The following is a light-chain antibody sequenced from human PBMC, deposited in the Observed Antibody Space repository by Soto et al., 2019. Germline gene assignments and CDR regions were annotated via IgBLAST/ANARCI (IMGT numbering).Light chain of an antibody. CDR1: QSVTSSS. Sequence: EIVLTQSPGTLSLSPGERATLFCRASQSVTSSSIAWHQQKPGQAPRLLIYGASSRATGIPDRFSASGSGTDFTLTISRLESEDSAVYYCQQYGSSPRTFGQGTKVEIK. J-gene: IGKJ1*01. V-gene: IGKV3-20*01. CDR3: QQYGSSPRT. CDR2: GAS.